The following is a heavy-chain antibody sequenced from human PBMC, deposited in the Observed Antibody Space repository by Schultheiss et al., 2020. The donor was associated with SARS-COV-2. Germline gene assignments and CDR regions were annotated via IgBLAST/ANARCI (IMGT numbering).Heavy chain of an antibody. CDR1: GFTFSSYA. CDR3: ARDPAIFGVVIISYFDY. Sequence: GGSLRLSCAASGFTFSSYAMHWVRQAPGKGLEWVAVISYDGSNKYYADSVKGRFTISRDNSKNTLYLQMNSLRAEDTAVYYCARDPAIFGVVIISYFDYWGQGTLVTVSS. D-gene: IGHD3-3*01. J-gene: IGHJ4*02. CDR2: ISYDGSNK. V-gene: IGHV3-30*04.